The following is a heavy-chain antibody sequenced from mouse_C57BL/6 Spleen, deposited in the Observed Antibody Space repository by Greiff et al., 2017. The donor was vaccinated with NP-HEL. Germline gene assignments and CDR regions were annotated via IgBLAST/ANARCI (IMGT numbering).Heavy chain of an antibody. V-gene: IGHV3-6*01. D-gene: IGHD2-1*01. CDR1: GYSITSGYY. CDR3: ARDRGNYGYFDY. Sequence: EVQLQQSGPGLVKPSQSLSLTCSVTGYSITSGYYWNWIRQFPGNKLEWMGYISYDGSNNYNPSLKNRISITRDTSKNQFFLKLNSVTTEDTATYYCARDRGNYGYFDYWGQGTTLTVSS. CDR2: ISYDGSN. J-gene: IGHJ2*01.